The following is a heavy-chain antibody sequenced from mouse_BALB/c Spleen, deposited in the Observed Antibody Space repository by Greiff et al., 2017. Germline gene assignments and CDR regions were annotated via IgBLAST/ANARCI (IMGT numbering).Heavy chain of an antibody. V-gene: IGHV2-6-4*01. CDR3: ARTGGFSAWFAY. CDR1: GFSLSRYS. Sequence: VKVVESGPGLVAPSQSLSITCTVSGFSLSRYSVHWVRQPPGKGLEWLGMIWGGGSTDYNSALKSRLSISKDNSKSQVFLKMNSLQTDDTAMYYCARTGGFSAWFAYWGQGTLVTVSA. J-gene: IGHJ3*01. CDR2: IWGGGST.